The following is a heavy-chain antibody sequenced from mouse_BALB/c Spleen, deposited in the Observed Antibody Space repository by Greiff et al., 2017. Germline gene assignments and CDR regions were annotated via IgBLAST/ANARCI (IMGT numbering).Heavy chain of an antibody. V-gene: IGHV1S22*01. CDR1: GYTFTSYW. J-gene: IGHJ2*01. Sequence: LQQPGSELVRPGASVKLSCKASGYTFTSYWMHWVKQRHGQGLEWIGNIYPGSGSTNYDEKFKSKGTLTVDTSSSTAYMHLSSLTSEDSAVYYCTRGGYGPLDDWGQGTTLTVSS. CDR3: TRGGYGPLDD. D-gene: IGHD2-2*01. CDR2: IYPGSGST.